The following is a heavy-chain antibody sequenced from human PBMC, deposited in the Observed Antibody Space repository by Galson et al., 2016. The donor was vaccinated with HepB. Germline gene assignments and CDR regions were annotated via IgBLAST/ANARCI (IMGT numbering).Heavy chain of an antibody. CDR3: ARDGTVFGVDPSYFGL. CDR2: ISTRSTYI. D-gene: IGHD3-3*01. Sequence: SLRLSCAPSGFTFSSYSMSWVRQAPGKGLEWISYISTRSTYIHYADSVKGRFTISRDNAKNSLYLQMNNLRAEDTAVYYCARDGTVFGVDPSYFGLWGRGTLVTVSS. CDR1: GFTFSSYS. V-gene: IGHV3-21*01. J-gene: IGHJ2*01.